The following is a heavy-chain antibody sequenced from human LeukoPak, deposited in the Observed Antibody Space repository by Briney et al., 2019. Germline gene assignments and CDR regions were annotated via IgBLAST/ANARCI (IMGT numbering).Heavy chain of an antibody. CDR1: GGSFSGYY. CDR3: ARGSDTRYDLDV. CDR2: INHSGST. J-gene: IGHJ6*02. D-gene: IGHD5-18*01. Sequence: SETLSLTCAVYGGSFSGYYWSWSRQPPGKGLDWIGEINHSGSTNYNPSLKSRVTISVDTSKNQFSLKLSSVTAADTAVYYCARGSDTRYDLDVWGQGTTVTVSS. V-gene: IGHV4-34*01.